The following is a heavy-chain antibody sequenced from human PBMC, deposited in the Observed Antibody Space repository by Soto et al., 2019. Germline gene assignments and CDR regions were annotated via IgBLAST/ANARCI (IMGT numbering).Heavy chain of an antibody. CDR3: ARGGCDFWSGYYRTVYYYYGMDV. V-gene: IGHV3-30*03. J-gene: IGHJ6*02. CDR2: ISHDGSDK. CDR1: GFPFGDFG. Sequence: LRLSCAASGFPFGDFGMHWLRQAPGKGLEWVAVISHDGSDKFYADSVKARFTISRDNSKNTLYLQMSGLRGEDTAVYYCARGGCDFWSGYYRTVYYYYGMDVWGQGTTVTVSS. D-gene: IGHD3-3*01.